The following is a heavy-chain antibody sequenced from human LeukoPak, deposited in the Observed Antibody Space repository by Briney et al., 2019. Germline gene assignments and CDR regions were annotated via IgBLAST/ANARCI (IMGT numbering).Heavy chain of an antibody. V-gene: IGHV3-48*04. CDR2: ISSSSTI. CDR1: GFTFSSYS. J-gene: IGHJ4*02. D-gene: IGHD6-19*01. Sequence: GGSLRLSCAASGFTFSSYSMNWVRQAPGKGLEWVSYISSSSTIYYADSVKGRFTISRDNAKNSLYLQMNSLRAEDTAVYYCARRVYNSGWYIDYWGQGTLVTVSS. CDR3: ARRVYNSGWYIDY.